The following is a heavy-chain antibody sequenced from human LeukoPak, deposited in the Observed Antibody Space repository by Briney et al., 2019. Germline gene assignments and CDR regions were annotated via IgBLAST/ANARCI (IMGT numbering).Heavy chain of an antibody. CDR1: GYTFTGYY. Sequence: GASVKVSCKASGYTFTGYYMHWVRQAPGQGLEWMGWIIPNSGGTNYAQKFQGRVTMTRDTSISTAYMELSRLRSEDTAVYYCARGPLWWFRELYVDYFDYWGQGTLVTVSS. D-gene: IGHD3-10*01. CDR2: IIPNSGGT. CDR3: ARGPLWWFRELYVDYFDY. J-gene: IGHJ4*02. V-gene: IGHV1-2*02.